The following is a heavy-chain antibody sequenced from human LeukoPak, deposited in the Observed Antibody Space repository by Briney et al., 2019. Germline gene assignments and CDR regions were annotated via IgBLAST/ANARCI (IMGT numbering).Heavy chain of an antibody. CDR2: IYYSGST. CDR3: ARARDDYGDGAERYFDY. D-gene: IGHD4-17*01. CDR1: GGSISSYY. J-gene: IGHJ4*02. V-gene: IGHV4-59*01. Sequence: SETLSLTCTVSGGSISSYYWSWIRQPPGKGLEGIGYIYYSGSTNYNPSLKSRVTISVDTSKNQFSLKLSSVTAADTAVYYCARARDDYGDGAERYFDYWGQGTLVTVSS.